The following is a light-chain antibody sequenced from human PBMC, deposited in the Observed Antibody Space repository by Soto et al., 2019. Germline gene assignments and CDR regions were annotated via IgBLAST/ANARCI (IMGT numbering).Light chain of an antibody. V-gene: IGKV1-12*01. J-gene: IGKJ4*01. CDR1: QGISTW. Sequence: DIPMTQSPHSVSAAVGDRVTITCRASQGISTWVSWYQQKPGTAPKLLIFAASSLQSGFPSRFSGGGSGTDFTLSISSLQQDDVANYYCQQAARFPLTFGRGTKVEIK. CDR3: QQAARFPLT. CDR2: AAS.